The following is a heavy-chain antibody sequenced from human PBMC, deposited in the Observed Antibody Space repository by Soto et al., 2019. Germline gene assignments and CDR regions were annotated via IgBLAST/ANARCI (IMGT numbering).Heavy chain of an antibody. Sequence: SETLSLTCTVSGGSISSGDYYWSWIRQPPGKGLEWIGYIYYSGSTYYNPSLKSRVTISVDTSKNQFSLKLSSVTAADTAVYYCASNVPDYDLGYYYYGMDVWGQGTTVTVS. J-gene: IGHJ6*02. CDR2: IYYSGST. CDR1: GGSISSGDYY. D-gene: IGHD3-3*01. V-gene: IGHV4-30-4*01. CDR3: ASNVPDYDLGYYYYGMDV.